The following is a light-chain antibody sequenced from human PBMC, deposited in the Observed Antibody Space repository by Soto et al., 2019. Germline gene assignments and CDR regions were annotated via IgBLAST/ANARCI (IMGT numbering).Light chain of an antibody. Sequence: QSVLTQPASVSVSPGQSITSSCTGTSSDVGGYNYVSWYQQHPGKAPKLMIYEVSNRPSGVSNRFSGSKSANTASLTISGLQAEDEADYYCSSYTSSSTLFGTGTKVTVL. V-gene: IGLV2-14*01. CDR1: SSDVGGYNY. CDR3: SSYTSSSTL. CDR2: EVS. J-gene: IGLJ1*01.